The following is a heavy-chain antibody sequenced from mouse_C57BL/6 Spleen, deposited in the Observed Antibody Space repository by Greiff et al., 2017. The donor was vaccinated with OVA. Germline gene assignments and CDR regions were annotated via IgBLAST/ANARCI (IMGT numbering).Heavy chain of an antibody. V-gene: IGHV1-81*01. Sequence: QVQLQQSGAELARPGASVKLSCKASGYTFTSYGISWVKQRTGQGLEWIGEIYPRSGNTYYNEKFKGKATLTADKSSSTAYMELRSLTSEDSAVYFCAAYYGSSYRYFDVWGTGTTGTVSS. CDR3: AAYYGSSYRYFDV. CDR2: IYPRSGNT. J-gene: IGHJ1*03. CDR1: GYTFTSYG. D-gene: IGHD1-1*01.